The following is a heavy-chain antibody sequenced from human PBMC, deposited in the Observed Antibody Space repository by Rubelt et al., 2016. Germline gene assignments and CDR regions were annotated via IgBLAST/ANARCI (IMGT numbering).Heavy chain of an antibody. Sequence: QVQLVQSGAEVKKPGASVKVSCKASGYTFTSYYMHWVRQAPGQGLEWMGIINSSGGSTSYAQRFQGRVTMTRDTSTSTVYMRLSSLRSEDTAVYYCARDIGVRGEIDYWGQGTLVTVSS. CDR1: GYTFTSYY. V-gene: IGHV1-46*03. J-gene: IGHJ4*02. CDR2: INSSGGST. D-gene: IGHD3-10*01. CDR3: ARDIGVRGEIDY.